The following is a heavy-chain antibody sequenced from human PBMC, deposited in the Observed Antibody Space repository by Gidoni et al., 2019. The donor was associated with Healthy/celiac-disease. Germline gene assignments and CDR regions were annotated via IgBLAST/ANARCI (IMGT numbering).Heavy chain of an antibody. V-gene: IGHV3-53*01. CDR2: IYSGGST. J-gene: IGHJ3*02. D-gene: IGHD3-9*01. CDR3: AREDYDILTGIHDAFDI. Sequence: EVQLVESGGGLIQPGGSLRLSCAASGFTVSSNYMSWVRQAPGKGREWVSVIYSGGSTYYADSVKGRFTISRDNSKNTLYLQMNSLRAEDTAVYYCAREDYDILTGIHDAFDIWGQGTMVTVSS. CDR1: GFTVSSNY.